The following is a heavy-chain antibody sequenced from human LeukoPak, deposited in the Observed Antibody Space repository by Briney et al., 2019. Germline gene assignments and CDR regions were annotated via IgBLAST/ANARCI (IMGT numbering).Heavy chain of an antibody. CDR3: ARFSGRGYYPPWFDP. J-gene: IGHJ5*02. CDR2: IYYSGNP. Sequence: SETLSLTCTVSGGSLSSDYSSWIRQPPGEGHERSLDIYYSGNPNYNPSLKSRVTISVDTSKIQVSVKLSSVPAADTAVYYCARFSGRGYYPPWFDPWGQGTLVTVSS. V-gene: IGHV4-59*12. D-gene: IGHD3-3*01. CDR1: GGSLSSDY.